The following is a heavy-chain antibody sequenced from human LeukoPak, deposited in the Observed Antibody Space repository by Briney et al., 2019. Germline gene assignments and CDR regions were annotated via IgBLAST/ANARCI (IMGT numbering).Heavy chain of an antibody. D-gene: IGHD1-26*01. Sequence: PAASVKVSCKASGYTFTDYYMHWVRQAPGQGLEWMGWINPHSGGTDHAQKFQGRVTMTRDTSISTAYMELSRLRSDDTAVYYCARDMDSGPDFFDYWGLGTLVTVSS. CDR2: INPHSGGT. V-gene: IGHV1-2*02. CDR3: ARDMDSGPDFFDY. J-gene: IGHJ4*02. CDR1: GYTFTDYY.